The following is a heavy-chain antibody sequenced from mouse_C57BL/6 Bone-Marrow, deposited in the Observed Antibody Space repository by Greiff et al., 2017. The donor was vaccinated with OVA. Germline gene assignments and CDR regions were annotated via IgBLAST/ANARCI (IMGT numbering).Heavy chain of an antibody. Sequence: KQSGAELVRPGASVKLSCTASGFNIKDDYMHWVKQRPEQGLEWIGWIDPENGDTEYASKFQGKATITADTSSNTAYLQLSSLTYEDTAVYYCTSYGNFDYWGQGTTLTVSS. J-gene: IGHJ2*01. V-gene: IGHV14-4*01. CDR3: TSYGNFDY. D-gene: IGHD2-1*01. CDR1: GFNIKDDY. CDR2: IDPENGDT.